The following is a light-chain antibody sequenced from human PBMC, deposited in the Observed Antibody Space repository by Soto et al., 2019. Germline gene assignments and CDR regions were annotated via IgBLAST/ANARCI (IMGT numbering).Light chain of an antibody. Sequence: DIVMTQSPDSLAVSLGERATINCKSSQSVLYSSNNNTYLALYQQKPGQHPKLLIYWASTRESGVPDRFSGSGSGTDFTLTISSLQAEDVAVYYCQQYYSTPHTFGQGTTLEIK. CDR1: QSVLYSSNNNTY. CDR3: QQYYSTPHT. V-gene: IGKV4-1*01. J-gene: IGKJ2*01. CDR2: WAS.